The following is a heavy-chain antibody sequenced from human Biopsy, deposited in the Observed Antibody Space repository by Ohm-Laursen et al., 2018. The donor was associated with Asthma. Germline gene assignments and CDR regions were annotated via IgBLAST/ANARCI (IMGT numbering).Heavy chain of an antibody. Sequence: SETLSLTWSLSSGSGGYMRSGNYYWGWIRQPPGKGLEWIGSIYYSGTTYYNPSLESRVTVSADTSKNQFSLKLTSVTAADTAVYYCVRGSSSWHHGPFHYYYGLGVWGQGTTATVSS. V-gene: IGHV4-39*01. CDR2: IYYSGTT. CDR3: VRGSSSWHHGPFHYYYGLGV. J-gene: IGHJ6*02. CDR1: SGSGGYMRSGNYY. D-gene: IGHD6-13*01.